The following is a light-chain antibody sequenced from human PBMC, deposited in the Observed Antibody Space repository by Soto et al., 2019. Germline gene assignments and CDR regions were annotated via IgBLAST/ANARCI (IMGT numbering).Light chain of an antibody. CDR1: NSNIGNNY. CDR2: DNN. Sequence: QSVLTQPPSVSAAPGQRVTISCSGSNSNIGNNYVSWYQQFPGTAPKVLIYDNNKRPSGIPDRFSGSKSGASATLAITGLQTGDEADYYCGTWDSSLSGVVFGGGTQLTVL. J-gene: IGLJ7*01. CDR3: GTWDSSLSGVV. V-gene: IGLV1-51*01.